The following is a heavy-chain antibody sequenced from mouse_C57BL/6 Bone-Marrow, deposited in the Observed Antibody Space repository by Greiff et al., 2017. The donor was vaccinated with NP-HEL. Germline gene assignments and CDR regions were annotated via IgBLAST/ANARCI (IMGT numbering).Heavy chain of an antibody. J-gene: IGHJ2*01. CDR3: ARSPVVAFDY. CDR2: IYPGGGYT. D-gene: IGHD1-1*01. V-gene: IGHV1-63*01. CDR1: GYTFTNYW. Sequence: LVESGAELVRPGTSVKMSCKASGYTFTNYWIGWAKQRPGHGLEWIGDIYPGGGYTNYNEKFKGKATLTADKSSSTAYMQFSSLTSEDSAIYYCARSPVVAFDYWGQGTTLTVSS.